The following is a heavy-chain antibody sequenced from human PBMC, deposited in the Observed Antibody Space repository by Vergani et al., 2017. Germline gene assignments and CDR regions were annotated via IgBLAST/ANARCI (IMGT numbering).Heavy chain of an antibody. CDR3: ARQRPGSCGSPGDFDD. CDR2: IYYSGLT. D-gene: IGHD6-19*01. J-gene: IGHJ4*02. V-gene: IGHV4-39*01. CDR1: ADSISSGSYY. Sequence: QLQLQQSGPGLVKPSETLFLTCTVSADSISSGSYYWGWIRQPPGKSLEWIGSIYYSGLTYYNPSLKSRVAISVDTSKNQFSLKVTSVTAADTAGYFCARQRPGSCGSPGDFDDWGQGILVTVSS.